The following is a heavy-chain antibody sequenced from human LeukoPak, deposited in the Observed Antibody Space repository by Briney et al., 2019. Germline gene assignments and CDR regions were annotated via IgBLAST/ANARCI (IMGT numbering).Heavy chain of an antibody. Sequence: GASVKVSCKASGYTFTSYGISWVRQAPGQGLEWMGWISAYNGNTNYAQKLQGRVTKTTDTSTSTAYMELRSLRSDDTAVYYCARARSYCSSTSCYAPDWFDPWGQGTLVTVSS. D-gene: IGHD2-2*01. CDR3: ARARSYCSSTSCYAPDWFDP. J-gene: IGHJ5*02. V-gene: IGHV1-18*01. CDR1: GYTFTSYG. CDR2: ISAYNGNT.